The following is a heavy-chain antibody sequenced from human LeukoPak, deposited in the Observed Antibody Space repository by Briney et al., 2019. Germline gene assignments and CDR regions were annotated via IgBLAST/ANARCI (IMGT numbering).Heavy chain of an antibody. V-gene: IGHV3-74*01. J-gene: IGHJ4*02. Sequence: PGRSLRLSCAASGFTFSSYWMHWVRQAPGKGLVWVSRINGDGSSTSYADSVKGRFSISRDNTRNTVYMQMNSLRAEDTAVYYCTRGGGTSDYWGQGTLVTVSS. CDR2: INGDGSST. CDR1: GFTFSSYW. CDR3: TRGGGTSDY. D-gene: IGHD1-14*01.